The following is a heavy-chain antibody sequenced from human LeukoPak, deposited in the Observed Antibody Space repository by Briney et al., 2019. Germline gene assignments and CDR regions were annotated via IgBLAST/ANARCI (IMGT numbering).Heavy chain of an antibody. CDR1: GFTFSSYA. Sequence: PGGSLRLSCAASGFTFSSYAMSWVRQAPGKGLEWVSGISGSGGSTYYADSVKGRFTISRDNSKNTLYLQMNSLRAEDTAVYYCASFLSVEPLGYFDYWGQGTLVTVSS. V-gene: IGHV3-23*01. D-gene: IGHD2/OR15-2a*01. CDR2: ISGSGGST. J-gene: IGHJ4*02. CDR3: ASFLSVEPLGYFDY.